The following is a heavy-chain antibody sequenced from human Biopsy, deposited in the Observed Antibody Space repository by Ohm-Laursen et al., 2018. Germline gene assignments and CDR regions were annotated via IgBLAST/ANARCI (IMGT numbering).Heavy chain of an antibody. CDR1: SGSIRTGDYY. Sequence: TLSLTCTVSSGSIRTGDYYWTWIRQHPGKGLEWIGSIYYTGNTKYNPSLQSRLSMSVDTSKNQFSLKLSSVTAADTAVYYCALGGGSYVNFDYWGQGTLVTVSS. CDR3: ALGGGSYVNFDY. V-gene: IGHV4-31*03. CDR2: IYYTGNT. D-gene: IGHD1-26*01. J-gene: IGHJ4*02.